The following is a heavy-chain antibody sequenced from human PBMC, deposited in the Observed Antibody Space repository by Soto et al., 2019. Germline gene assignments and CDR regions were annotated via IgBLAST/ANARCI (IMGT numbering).Heavy chain of an antibody. V-gene: IGHV1-69*13. CDR3: ANPPPHILVVTAIASGQYFQH. Sequence: GASVKVSCKPSGGTFSKYTINWVRQAPGQGLEWMGGIIPLFGVPNYARSFQGRVTITADEFTSTAYMGLSSLTSEDTAVYYCANPPPHILVVTAIASGQYFQHWGQGTLVTVSS. CDR1: GGTFSKYT. CDR2: IIPLFGVP. D-gene: IGHD2-21*02. J-gene: IGHJ1*01.